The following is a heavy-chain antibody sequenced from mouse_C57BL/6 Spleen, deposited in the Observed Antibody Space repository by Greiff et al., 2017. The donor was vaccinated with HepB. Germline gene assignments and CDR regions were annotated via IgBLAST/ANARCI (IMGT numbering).Heavy chain of an antibody. CDR1: GYAFSSSW. V-gene: IGHV1-82*01. Sequence: QVQLQQSGPELVKPGDSVKISCKASGYAFSSSWMNWVKQRPGKGLEWIGRIYPGDGDTNYNGKFKGKATLTADKSSSTAYMQLSSLTSEDSAVYFCATPYSNYAMDYWGQGTSVTVSS. J-gene: IGHJ4*01. D-gene: IGHD2-5*01. CDR2: IYPGDGDT. CDR3: ATPYSNYAMDY.